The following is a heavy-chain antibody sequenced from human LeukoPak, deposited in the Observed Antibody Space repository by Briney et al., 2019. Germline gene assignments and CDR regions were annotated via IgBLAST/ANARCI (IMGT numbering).Heavy chain of an antibody. CDR3: AKGKVLAAAGDLSFEY. CDR2: IRYDGSNK. CDR1: GFTFSSYG. V-gene: IGHV3-30*02. J-gene: IGHJ4*02. D-gene: IGHD6-13*01. Sequence: GGSLRLSCAASGFTFSSYGMHWVRQAPGKGLEWVAFIRYDGSNKYYADSVKGRFTISRDNSKNTLYLQMNSLRAEDTAVYYCAKGKVLAAAGDLSFEYWGQGTLVNVSS.